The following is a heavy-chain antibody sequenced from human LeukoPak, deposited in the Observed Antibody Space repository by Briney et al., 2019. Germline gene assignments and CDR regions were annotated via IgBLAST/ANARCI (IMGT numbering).Heavy chain of an antibody. J-gene: IGHJ4*02. CDR1: GYTFTNYT. Sequence: ASVKVSCKASGYTFTNYTLNWVRQAPGQGLEWMGWIDTNTGNPTYAQGFIGRFVFSLDTSVTTAYLQISSLKAEDTAVYYCARDLVEGRTIFGVVAWPRPPTIAYWGQGTLVTVSS. CDR3: ARDLVEGRTIFGVVAWPRPPTIAY. CDR2: IDTNTGNP. D-gene: IGHD3-3*01. V-gene: IGHV7-4-1*02.